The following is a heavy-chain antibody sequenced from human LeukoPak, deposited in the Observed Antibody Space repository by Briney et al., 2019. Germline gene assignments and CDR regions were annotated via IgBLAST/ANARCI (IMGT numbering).Heavy chain of an antibody. CDR2: IYSGGST. Sequence: GGSLRLSCAASGFTVSSNYMSWVRQAPGKGLEWVSVIYSGGSTYYADSVKGRFTISRDNAKNSLYLQMSSLRAEDTALYYCAKSSGVAGTGGSYYFDYWGQGTLVTVSS. CDR1: GFTVSSNY. J-gene: IGHJ4*02. V-gene: IGHV3-53*05. CDR3: AKSSGVAGTGGSYYFDY. D-gene: IGHD6-19*01.